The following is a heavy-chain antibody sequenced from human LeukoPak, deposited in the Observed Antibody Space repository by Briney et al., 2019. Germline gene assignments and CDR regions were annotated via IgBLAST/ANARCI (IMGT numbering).Heavy chain of an antibody. CDR1: GFTFSSYA. CDR2: ISGSGGST. CDR3: ARDKGGYCSGGSCYPFDY. J-gene: IGHJ4*02. V-gene: IGHV3-23*01. Sequence: PGGSLRLSCAASGFTFSSYAMSWVRQAPGKGLEWVSAISGSGGSTYYADSVKGRFTISRDNSKNTLYLQMNSLRAEDTAVYYCARDKGGYCSGGSCYPFDYWGQGTLVTVSS. D-gene: IGHD2-15*01.